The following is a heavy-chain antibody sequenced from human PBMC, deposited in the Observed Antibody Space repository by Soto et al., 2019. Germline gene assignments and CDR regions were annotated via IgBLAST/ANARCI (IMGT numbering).Heavy chain of an antibody. CDR1: GFTFSSYW. CDR2: INSDGSST. J-gene: IGHJ2*01. D-gene: IGHD1-26*01. V-gene: IGHV3-74*01. Sequence: EVQLVESGGGLVQPGGSLRLSCAASGFTFSSYWMHWVRQAPGKGLVWVSRINSDGSSTSYADSVKGRFTISRDNAKNTLYGKLNGWRAADRVVYYCAREGSYGGWYSDLWGRGPLVTFSS. CDR3: AREGSYGGWYSDL.